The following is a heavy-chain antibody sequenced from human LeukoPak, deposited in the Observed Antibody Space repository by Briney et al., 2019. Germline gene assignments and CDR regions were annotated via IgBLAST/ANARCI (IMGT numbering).Heavy chain of an antibody. CDR1: GFTFSSYG. D-gene: IGHD4-17*01. CDR3: ATYDDYGDYETGLNFDY. CDR2: ISYDGSNK. J-gene: IGHJ4*02. V-gene: IGHV3-30*03. Sequence: GGSLRLSCAASGFTFSSYGMHWVRQAPGKGLEWVAVISYDGSNKYYADSVKGRFTISRDNSKNTLYLQMNSLRVEDTAVYYCATYDDYGDYETGLNFDYWGQGTLVTVSS.